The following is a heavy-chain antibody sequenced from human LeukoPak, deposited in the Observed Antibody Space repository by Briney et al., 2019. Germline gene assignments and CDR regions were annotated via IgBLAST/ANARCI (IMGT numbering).Heavy chain of an antibody. J-gene: IGHJ4*02. Sequence: KPSETLSLTCTVSGGSISSSSYYWGWIRQPPGKGLEWIGSIYYSGSTYYNPSLKSRVTISVDTSENQFSLKLNSVTAADTAVYYCARHRVFCSGGSYYKYFDYWGQGTLVTVSS. CDR2: IYYSGST. D-gene: IGHD2-15*01. CDR3: ARHRVFCSGGSYYKYFDY. CDR1: GGSISSSSYY. V-gene: IGHV4-39*01.